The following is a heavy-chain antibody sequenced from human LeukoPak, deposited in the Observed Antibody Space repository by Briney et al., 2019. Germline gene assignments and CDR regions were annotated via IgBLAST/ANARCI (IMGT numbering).Heavy chain of an antibody. J-gene: IGHJ5*02. V-gene: IGHV1-24*01. Sequence: ASVKVSCKVPGYTLTELSMHWVRQAPGKGLEWMGGFDPEDGETIYAQKFQGRATMTEDTSTDTAYMELSSPRSEDTAVYYCATRCSSTSCYTRRDNWFDPWGQGTLVTVSS. CDR1: GYTLTELS. D-gene: IGHD2-2*02. CDR2: FDPEDGET. CDR3: ATRCSSTSCYTRRDNWFDP.